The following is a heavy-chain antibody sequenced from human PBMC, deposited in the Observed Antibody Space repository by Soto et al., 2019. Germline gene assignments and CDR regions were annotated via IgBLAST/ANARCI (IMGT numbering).Heavy chain of an antibody. CDR3: ASYNWNDDGDY. J-gene: IGHJ4*02. V-gene: IGHV4-61*01. CDR1: GGSVSSGSYY. Sequence: QVQLQESGPGLVKPSETLSLTCTVSGGSVSSGSYYWSWIRQPPGKGLEWIGYIYYSETTNYNPSLKSRVTIPVDTSKNQFSLKLNSVTAADTAVYYCASYNWNDDGDYWGQGTLVTVSS. D-gene: IGHD1-20*01. CDR2: IYYSETT.